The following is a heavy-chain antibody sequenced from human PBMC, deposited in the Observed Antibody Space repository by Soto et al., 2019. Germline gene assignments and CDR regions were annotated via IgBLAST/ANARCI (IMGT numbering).Heavy chain of an antibody. CDR1: CGSFSGYY. CDR2: INHSGST. CDR3: AIARLDYYDSSGPFDY. D-gene: IGHD3-22*01. V-gene: IGHV4-34*01. Sequence: SETLSLTCAVYCGSFSGYYWSWIRQPPGKGLEWIGEINHSGSTNYNPSLKSRVTISVDTSKNQFSLKLSSVTAADTAVYYCAIARLDYYDSSGPFDYWGQGTLVTVSS. J-gene: IGHJ4*02.